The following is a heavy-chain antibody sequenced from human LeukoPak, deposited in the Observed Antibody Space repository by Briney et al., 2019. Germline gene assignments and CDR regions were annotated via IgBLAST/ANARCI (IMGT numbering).Heavy chain of an antibody. J-gene: IGHJ5*02. CDR2: IIPILGIA. D-gene: IGHD6-19*01. Sequence: SVKVSCKASGGTFSSYTISWVRQAPGQGLEWMGRIIPILGIANYAQKFQGRVTITADKSTSTAYMELSSLRSEDTAVYYCARVAAVAGTPLRWFDPWGQGTLVTVSS. V-gene: IGHV1-69*02. CDR3: ARVAAVAGTPLRWFDP. CDR1: GGTFSSYT.